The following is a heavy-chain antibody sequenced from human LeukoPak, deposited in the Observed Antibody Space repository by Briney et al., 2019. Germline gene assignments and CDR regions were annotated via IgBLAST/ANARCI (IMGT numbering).Heavy chain of an antibody. CDR2: IKQDGSEK. CDR1: GFTFSTYW. J-gene: IGHJ4*02. Sequence: GGSLRLSCAASGFTFSTYWMSWVRQAPGEGLEWVANIKQDGSEKYYVDSVRGRFTISRDNAKNSLYLQMNSLRAEDTAVYYCSNGIYSSSYWGQGTLVTVSS. CDR3: SNGIYSSSY. V-gene: IGHV3-7*01. D-gene: IGHD6-6*01.